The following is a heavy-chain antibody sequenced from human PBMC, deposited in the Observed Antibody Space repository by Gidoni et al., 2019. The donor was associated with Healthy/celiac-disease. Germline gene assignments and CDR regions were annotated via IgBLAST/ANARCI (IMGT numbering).Heavy chain of an antibody. CDR1: GGSISSSSYY. V-gene: IGHV4-39*01. CDR3: ALNSGSYFYYYYMDV. Sequence: QLQLQESGPGLVKPSETLSLTCTVPGGSISSSSYYWGWIRQPPGKGLEWIGSIYYSGSTYYNPSLKSRVTISVDTSKNQFSLKLSSVTAADTAVYYCALNSGSYFYYYYMDVWGKGTTVTVSS. J-gene: IGHJ6*03. D-gene: IGHD1-26*01. CDR2: IYYSGST.